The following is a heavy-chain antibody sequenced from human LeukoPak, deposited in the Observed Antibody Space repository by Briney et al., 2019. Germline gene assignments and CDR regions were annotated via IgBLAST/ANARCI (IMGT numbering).Heavy chain of an antibody. J-gene: IGHJ6*02. D-gene: IGHD2-2*01. CDR3: AKEYQLRGMDV. V-gene: IGHV3-7*03. Sequence: GGSLRLSCAASGFTFSSYWMSWVRQAPGKGLEWVANIDQDGSEKYYVDSVKGRFTISRDNAKNSVYLQMNSLRVEDTAVYYCAKEYQLRGMDVWGQGTTVTVSS. CDR1: GFTFSSYW. CDR2: IDQDGSEK.